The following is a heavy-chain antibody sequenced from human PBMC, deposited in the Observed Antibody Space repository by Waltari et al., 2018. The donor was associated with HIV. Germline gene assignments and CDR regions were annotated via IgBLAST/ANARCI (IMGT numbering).Heavy chain of an antibody. V-gene: IGHV3-21*01. CDR2: ISSSSSYI. CDR1: GFTFSSYS. Sequence: EVQLVESGGGLVKPGGSLRLSCAASGFTFSSYSMNWVRQAPGKGLVWVSSISSSSSYIYYADSVKGRFTISRDNAKNSLYLQMNSLRAEDTAVYYCARDYIAVAGPYYYYGMDVWGQGTTVTVSS. J-gene: IGHJ6*02. CDR3: ARDYIAVAGPYYYYGMDV. D-gene: IGHD6-19*01.